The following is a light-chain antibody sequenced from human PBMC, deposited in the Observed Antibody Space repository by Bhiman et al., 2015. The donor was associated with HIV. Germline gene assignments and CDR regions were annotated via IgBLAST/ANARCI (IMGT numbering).Light chain of an antibody. CDR1: SSNVGRNY. J-gene: IGLJ1*01. CDR2: GDT. Sequence: QSVLTQTPSASGAPGQGVTISCSGSSSNVGRNYVYWYQQLPGTAPKLIIFGDTNRPAGVSHRFFGSNSGTSASLAITGLRAEDEGDYFCQSYDSSLSGLAFGTGTKVTFL. CDR3: QSYDSSLSGLA. V-gene: IGLV1-40*01.